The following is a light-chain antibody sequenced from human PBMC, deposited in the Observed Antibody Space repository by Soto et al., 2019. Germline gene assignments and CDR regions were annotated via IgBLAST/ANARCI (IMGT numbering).Light chain of an antibody. CDR3: QQYKNYSPA. CDR2: AAS. V-gene: IGKV1-17*01. Sequence: DIQMTQSPSSLSASVGDRVTITCRASQGIRNDLGWFQQKPGKAPKRLMYAASSLQSGVPSRFSGSGSGTELNLAISSLQPEDFATYCCQQYKNYSPAFGQGTKLEIK. J-gene: IGKJ2*01. CDR1: QGIRND.